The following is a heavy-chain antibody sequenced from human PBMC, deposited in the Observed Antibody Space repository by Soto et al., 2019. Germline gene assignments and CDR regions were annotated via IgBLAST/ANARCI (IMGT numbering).Heavy chain of an antibody. CDR3: ARGNSDFWSGYYRLGGWFDP. J-gene: IGHJ5*02. D-gene: IGHD3-3*01. Sequence: PSETLSLTCAVYGGSFSGYYWSWIRQPPGKGLEWIGEINHSGSTNYNPSLKSRVTISVDTSKNQFSLKLSSVTAADTAVYYCARGNSDFWSGYYRLGGWFDPWGQGTLVTAPQ. CDR1: GGSFSGYY. V-gene: IGHV4-34*01. CDR2: INHSGST.